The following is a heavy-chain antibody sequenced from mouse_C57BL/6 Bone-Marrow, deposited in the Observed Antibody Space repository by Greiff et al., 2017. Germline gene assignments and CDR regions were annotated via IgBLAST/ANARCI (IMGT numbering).Heavy chain of an antibody. D-gene: IGHD2-1*01. V-gene: IGHV5-9*01. J-gene: IGHJ4*01. Sequence: EVKLVESGGGLVKPGGSLKLSCAASGFTFSSYTMSWVRQTPEKRLEWVATISGGGGNTYYPDRLKGRFTISRDNAKNTLYLQMSSLRSEDTALYYCARHLYSLDYWGQGTSVTVSS. CDR1: GFTFSSYT. CDR3: ARHLYSLDY. CDR2: ISGGGGNT.